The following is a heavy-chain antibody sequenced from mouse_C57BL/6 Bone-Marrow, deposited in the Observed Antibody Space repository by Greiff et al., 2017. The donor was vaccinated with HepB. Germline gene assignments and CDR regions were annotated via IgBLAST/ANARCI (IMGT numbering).Heavy chain of an antibody. D-gene: IGHD6-1*01. CDR3: ARSSPSYPYFDY. V-gene: IGHV1-18*01. CDR2: INPNNGGT. CDR1: GYTFTDYN. Sequence: EVKVVESGPELVKPGASVKIPCKASGYTFTDYNMDWVKQSHGKSLEWIGDINPNNGGTIYNQKFKGKATLTEDKSSSTAYMELRSLTSEDTAVYYCARSSPSYPYFDYWGQGTTLTVSS. J-gene: IGHJ2*01.